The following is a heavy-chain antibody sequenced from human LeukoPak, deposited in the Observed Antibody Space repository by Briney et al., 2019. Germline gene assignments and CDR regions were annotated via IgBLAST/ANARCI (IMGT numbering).Heavy chain of an antibody. V-gene: IGHV3-48*01. D-gene: IGHD5-24*01. Sequence: GGSLRLSCAASGFTFSRYSMNWVRQAPGKGLEWISHISSSSTTIYYADSVKGRFTISRDNSKNTLYLQMNSLRAEDTAVYYCAKSGYNRFDYWGQGTLVTVST. CDR3: AKSGYNRFDY. CDR1: GFTFSRYS. CDR2: ISSSSTTI. J-gene: IGHJ4*02.